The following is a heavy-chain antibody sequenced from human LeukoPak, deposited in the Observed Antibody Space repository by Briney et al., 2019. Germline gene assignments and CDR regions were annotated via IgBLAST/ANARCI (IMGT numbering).Heavy chain of an antibody. V-gene: IGHV6-1*01. Sequence: SQTLSLTCAISGDSVSSDSAAWNWIRQSPSRGLEWLGRTYYRSKWYNDYAVSVKSRITINPDTSKNQFSLQLNSVTPEDTAVYYCARGEDYGDGYYYYMDVWGKGTTVTVSS. CDR1: GDSVSSDSAA. CDR3: ARGEDYGDGYYYYMDV. CDR2: TYYRSKWYN. J-gene: IGHJ6*03. D-gene: IGHD4-17*01.